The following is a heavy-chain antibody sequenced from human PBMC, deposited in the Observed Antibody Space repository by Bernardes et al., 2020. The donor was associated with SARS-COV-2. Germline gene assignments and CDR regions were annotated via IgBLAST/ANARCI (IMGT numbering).Heavy chain of an antibody. CDR2: ISPKSGAT. CDR1: GYTFSDYY. J-gene: IGHJ4*02. CDR3: ARTFYYARGGDSVFAH. V-gene: IGHV1-2*02. Sequence: ASEKVSCKASGYTFSDYYIHWLRQAPGQGFEWMGWISPKSGATNYAQKFQGRVTMIRDTAISTEHLQLSRRTSDDTAVYCCARTFYYARGGDSVFAHWGQGTLVSVSS. D-gene: IGHD2-21*01.